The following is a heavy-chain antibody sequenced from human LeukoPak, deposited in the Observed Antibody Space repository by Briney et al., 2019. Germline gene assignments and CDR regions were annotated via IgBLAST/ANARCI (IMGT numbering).Heavy chain of an antibody. CDR1: GYTFTGYY. V-gene: IGHV1-2*02. CDR3: ARDQDFGVVTTAPYYYYGMDV. CDR2: INPNSGVT. D-gene: IGHD3-3*01. J-gene: IGHJ6*02. Sequence: GASVKVSCKASGYTFTGYYMQWVRQAPGQGLEWMGWINPNSGVTNYAQKFQGRVTMTRDTSTSTVYMELSSLRSEDTAVYYCARDQDFGVVTTAPYYYYGMDVWGQGTTVTVSS.